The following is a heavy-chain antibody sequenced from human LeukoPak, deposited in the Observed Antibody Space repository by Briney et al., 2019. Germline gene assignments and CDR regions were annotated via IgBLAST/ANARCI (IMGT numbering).Heavy chain of an antibody. CDR2: IYHSGST. V-gene: IGHV4-30-4*08. J-gene: IGHJ4*02. CDR1: GGSISSGDYY. CDR3: ARSSLYSSSWYFDY. Sequence: SETLSLTCTVSGGSISSGDYYWSWIRQPPGKGLEWIGYIYHSGSTYYNPSLKSRVTISVDTSKNQFSLKLSSVTAADTAVYYCARSSLYSSSWYFDYWGQGTLVTVSS. D-gene: IGHD6-13*01.